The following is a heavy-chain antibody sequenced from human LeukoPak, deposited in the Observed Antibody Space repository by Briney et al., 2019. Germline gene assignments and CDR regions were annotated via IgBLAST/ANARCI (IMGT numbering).Heavy chain of an antibody. CDR2: IKPNSGGT. V-gene: IGHV1-2*02. CDR1: GYTFTGYY. J-gene: IGHJ3*02. D-gene: IGHD2-21*01. CDR3: ASGRTYCGGDCLPSDAFDI. Sequence: ASVKVSCKASGYTFTGYYMHWVRQAPGQGLEWMGWIKPNSGGTNYAQKFQGRVTMTRDTSISTAYMELSRLRSDDTAVYYCASGRTYCGGDCLPSDAFDIWGQGTMVTVSS.